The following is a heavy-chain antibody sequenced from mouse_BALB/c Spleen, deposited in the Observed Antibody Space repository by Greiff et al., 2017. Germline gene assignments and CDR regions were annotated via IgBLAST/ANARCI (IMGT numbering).Heavy chain of an antibody. J-gene: IGHJ2*01. CDR2: IWAGGST. V-gene: IGHV2-9*02. CDR3: ARDRHYGNSYYFDY. D-gene: IGHD2-1*01. CDR1: GFSLTSYG. Sequence: VQVVESGPGLVAPSQSLSITCTVSGFSLTSYGVHWVRQPPGKGLEWLGVIWAGGSTNYNSALMSRLSISKDNSKSQVFLKMNSLQTDDTAMYYCARDRHYGNSYYFDYWGQGTTLTVSS.